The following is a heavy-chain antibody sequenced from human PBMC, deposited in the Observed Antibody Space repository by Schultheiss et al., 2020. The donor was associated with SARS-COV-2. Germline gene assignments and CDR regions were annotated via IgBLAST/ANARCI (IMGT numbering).Heavy chain of an antibody. CDR1: GGSISSGGYY. CDR2: IYYSGST. Sequence: SQTLSLTCTVSGGSISSGGYYWSWIRQHPGKGLEWIGYIYYSGSTYYNPSLKSRVTISIDTSTSQFSLKLNSVTAADTAVYYCARSLAGRPWFFDYWGQGTLVTVSS. V-gene: IGHV4-31*03. CDR3: ARSLAGRPWFFDY. D-gene: IGHD6-6*01. J-gene: IGHJ4*02.